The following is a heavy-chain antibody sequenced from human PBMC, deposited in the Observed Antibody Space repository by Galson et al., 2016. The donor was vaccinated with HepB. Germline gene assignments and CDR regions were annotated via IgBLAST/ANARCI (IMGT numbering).Heavy chain of an antibody. V-gene: IGHV3-30*03. CDR1: GFTFSNYG. CDR3: ARDRIAAVNVHYHGMDV. J-gene: IGHJ6*02. Sequence: SLRLSCAASGFTFSNYGMHWVRQAPGKGLEWVAVISYDGRDKYSADSVKGRFTMSRDNSKNTLFLQVNSLRAEDTALYFCARDRIAAVNVHYHGMDVWGQGTKVTVSS. D-gene: IGHD6-6*01. CDR2: ISYDGRDK.